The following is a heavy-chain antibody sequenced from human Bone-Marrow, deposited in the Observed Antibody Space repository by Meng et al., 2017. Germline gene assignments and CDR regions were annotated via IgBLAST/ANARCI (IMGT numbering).Heavy chain of an antibody. CDR1: GFTFDDYG. V-gene: IGHV3-20*04. J-gene: IGHJ4*02. CDR3: ARAYRYGSGSYYAYFDY. CDR2: INWNGGST. D-gene: IGHD3-10*01. Sequence: GESLKISCAASGFTFDDYGLSWVRQAPGKGLEWVSGINWNGGSTVYADSVKGRFTISRDNAKNSLYLQMNSLRAEDTALYYCARAYRYGSGSYYAYFDYWGQGTLVTVSS.